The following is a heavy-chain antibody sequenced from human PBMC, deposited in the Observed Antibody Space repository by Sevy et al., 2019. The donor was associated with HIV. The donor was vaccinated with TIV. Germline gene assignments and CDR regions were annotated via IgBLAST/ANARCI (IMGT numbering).Heavy chain of an antibody. Sequence: GGSLRLSCAASGFRFTDYWMSWVRQTPGKGLEWVATIKQDESEKYYVDSVKGRFVISRDNGKTSVSLQMNGLRVEDTALYDCAREVGGFNWRPYYFDSWGQGTLVTVSS. V-gene: IGHV3-7*01. CDR2: IKQDESEK. D-gene: IGHD3-16*01. J-gene: IGHJ4*02. CDR3: AREVGGFNWRPYYFDS. CDR1: GFRFTDYW.